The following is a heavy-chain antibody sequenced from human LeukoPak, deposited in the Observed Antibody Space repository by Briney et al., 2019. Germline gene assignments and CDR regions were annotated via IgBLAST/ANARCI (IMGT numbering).Heavy chain of an antibody. CDR1: GFTFSGYA. D-gene: IGHD3-22*01. V-gene: IGHV3-23*01. CDR3: AKSYDTSGRRAFDI. CDR2: ISIDGSHT. Sequence: GGSLRLSCAASGFTFSGYAMSCVRQAPGKGLEWVSAISIDGSHTYYADSVKGRFTISRDNSKNTLYLQMNSLRAEETAVYYCAKSYDTSGRRAFDIWGQGTMVTVSS. J-gene: IGHJ3*02.